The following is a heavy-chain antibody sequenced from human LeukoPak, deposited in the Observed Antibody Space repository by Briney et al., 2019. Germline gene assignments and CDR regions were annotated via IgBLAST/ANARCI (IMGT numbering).Heavy chain of an antibody. Sequence: GGSLRLSCAASGFTFSSYWMSWVRQAPGKGLEWVANIKQDGSEKYYVDSVKGRFTISRDNAKNSLYLQMNSLTADDTAVFYCAKTLGYCTTTSCVRGGMDVWGKGTTVTVSS. V-gene: IGHV3-7*03. D-gene: IGHD2-2*01. CDR1: GFTFSSYW. J-gene: IGHJ6*04. CDR3: AKTLGYCTTTSCVRGGMDV. CDR2: IKQDGSEK.